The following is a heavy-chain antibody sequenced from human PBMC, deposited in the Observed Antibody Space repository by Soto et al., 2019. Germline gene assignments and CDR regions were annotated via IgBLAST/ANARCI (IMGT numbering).Heavy chain of an antibody. V-gene: IGHV4-34*01. CDR2: INHSGST. J-gene: IGHJ6*03. CDR3: ARIGYYYYYMDV. Sequence: SETLSLTCAVYGGSFSGYYWSWIRQPPGKGLEWIGEINHSGSTNYNPSLKSRVTISVDTSKNQFSLKLSSVTAADTAVYYCARIGYYYYYMDVWGKGTTVTVSS. CDR1: GGSFSGYY.